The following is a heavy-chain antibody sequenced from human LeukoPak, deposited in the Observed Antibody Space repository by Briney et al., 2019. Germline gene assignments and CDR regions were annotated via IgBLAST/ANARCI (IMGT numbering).Heavy chain of an antibody. J-gene: IGHJ4*02. CDR3: AKEMGSWAAHPFDY. CDR2: ISYDGSNK. CDR1: GFTFSSYG. Sequence: GRSLRLSCAASGFTFSSYGMHWVRQAPGKGLEWVAVISYDGSNKYYADSVKGRFTISRDDSKNTLYLQMNSLRAEDTAVYYCAKEMGSWAAHPFDYWGQGTLVTVSS. D-gene: IGHD6-13*01. V-gene: IGHV3-30*18.